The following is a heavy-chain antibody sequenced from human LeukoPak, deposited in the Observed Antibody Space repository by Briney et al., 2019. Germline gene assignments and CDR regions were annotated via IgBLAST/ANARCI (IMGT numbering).Heavy chain of an antibody. J-gene: IGHJ4*02. CDR2: IWYDGSNM. Sequence: PGGSLRLSCAASGFTFSNHGMHWVRQAPGKGLEWVAVIWYDGSNMYYADSVKGRFTISRDNSKNTLYLQMNSLRAEDTAVYYCARGQDIVVVVAAYAPGDYWGQGTLVTVSS. CDR3: ARGQDIVVVVAAYAPGDY. CDR1: GFTFSNHG. V-gene: IGHV3-33*01. D-gene: IGHD2-15*01.